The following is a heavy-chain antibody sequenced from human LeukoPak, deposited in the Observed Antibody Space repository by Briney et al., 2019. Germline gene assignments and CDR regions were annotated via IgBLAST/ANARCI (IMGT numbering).Heavy chain of an antibody. Sequence: SETLSLTCTVSGGSISSHYWSWIRQPAGKGLEWIGRVYTSASTNYNPSLKSRVTLSVDASKNQFSLRLSSLTAADTAVYYCARGRYCSATICSGGDAFDIWGQGTVVTVSS. CDR2: VYTSAST. CDR3: ARGRYCSATICSGGDAFDI. CDR1: GGSISSHY. J-gene: IGHJ3*02. V-gene: IGHV4-4*07. D-gene: IGHD5-24*01.